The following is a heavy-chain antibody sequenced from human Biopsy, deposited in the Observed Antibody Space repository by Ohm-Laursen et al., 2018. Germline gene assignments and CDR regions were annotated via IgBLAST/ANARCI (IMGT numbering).Heavy chain of an antibody. J-gene: IGHJ6*02. CDR2: MNPNSGNT. Sequence: GASVKVSCKASGYTFTSYDINWVRQATGQGLEWMGWMNPNSGNTDYAQKFQGRVTMTRNTSISTAYMELNSLRSEDTAVYYCARGSFWFGGNYYYYGMDVWGQGTTATVSS. V-gene: IGHV1-8*01. D-gene: IGHD3-10*01. CDR1: GYTFTSYD. CDR3: ARGSFWFGGNYYYYGMDV.